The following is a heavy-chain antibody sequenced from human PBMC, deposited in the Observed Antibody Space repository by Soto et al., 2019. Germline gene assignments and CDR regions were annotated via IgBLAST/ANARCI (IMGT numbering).Heavy chain of an antibody. CDR2: ISTTCSTI. CDR3: ARDKIVLAPDAVRWFDA. V-gene: IGHV3-48*02. J-gene: IGHJ5*02. Sequence: EVQLVESGGGLIQPGGSLRLPCAASGFRFDTYSMNWVRQAPGKGLGWVAYISTTCSTIYYAYSVKGRFTVSRDNAKNSLYFQMDTIKDEDTSVNYCARDKIVLAPDAVRWFDAWGEGTLVTVSS. D-gene: IGHD2-2*01. CDR1: GFRFDTYS.